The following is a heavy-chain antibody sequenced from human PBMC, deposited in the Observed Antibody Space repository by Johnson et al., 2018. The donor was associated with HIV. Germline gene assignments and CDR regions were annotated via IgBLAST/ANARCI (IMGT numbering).Heavy chain of an antibody. V-gene: IGHV3-13*01. Sequence: VQLVESGGGLVQPGGSLRLSCAASGFTFSSYDMHWVRQATGKGLEWVSAIGTAGDTSYPGSVKGRFTISRENAKNSLYLQMNSLRAGDTAVYYCARDNGEDAFDIWGQGTMVTVSS. CDR2: IGTAGDT. CDR1: GFTFSSYD. D-gene: IGHD4-17*01. CDR3: ARDNGEDAFDI. J-gene: IGHJ3*02.